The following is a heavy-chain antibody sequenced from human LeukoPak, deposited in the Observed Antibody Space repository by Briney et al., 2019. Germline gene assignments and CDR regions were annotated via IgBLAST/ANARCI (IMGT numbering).Heavy chain of an antibody. D-gene: IGHD3-10*01. J-gene: IGHJ4*02. V-gene: IGHV3-33*01. CDR1: GFSFSTYA. Sequence: PGRSLRLSCAASGFSFSTYAMHWVRQAPGKGLEWVALIWHDASHTFYTDSVKGRFTISRDNAKNSLYLQMNSLRAEDTAVYYCARVWVYLDYWGQGTLVTVSS. CDR2: IWHDASHT. CDR3: ARVWVYLDY.